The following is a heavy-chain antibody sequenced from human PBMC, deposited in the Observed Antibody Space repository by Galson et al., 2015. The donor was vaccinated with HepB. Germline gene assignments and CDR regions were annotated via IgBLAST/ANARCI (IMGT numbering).Heavy chain of an antibody. CDR3: ARHGFGSEDNV. J-gene: IGHJ1*01. CDR1: GASVTGYY. D-gene: IGHD3-10*01. CDR2: IYYDGNT. V-gene: IGHV4-59*08. Sequence: ETLSLTCTVSGASVTGYYWSWIRQPPGKGLQWIGYIYYDGNTNYNPSLKSRVTMSVDTSKNQFSLNLRSVTATDTAVYYCARHGFGSEDNVWGQGTLVAASS.